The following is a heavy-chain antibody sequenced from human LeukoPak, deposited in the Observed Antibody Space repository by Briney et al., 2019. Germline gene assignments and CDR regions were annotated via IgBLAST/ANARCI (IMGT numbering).Heavy chain of an antibody. CDR3: ARGRDIVVVPAARIGFDY. CDR1: GGSFSGHY. J-gene: IGHJ4*02. Sequence: SETLSLTCAVYGGSFSGHYWSWIRQPPGKGLEWIGEINHSGSTNYNPSLKSRVTISVDTSKNQFSLKLSSVTAADTAAYYCARGRDIVVVPAARIGFDYWGQGTLVTVSS. CDR2: INHSGST. D-gene: IGHD2-2*01. V-gene: IGHV4-34*01.